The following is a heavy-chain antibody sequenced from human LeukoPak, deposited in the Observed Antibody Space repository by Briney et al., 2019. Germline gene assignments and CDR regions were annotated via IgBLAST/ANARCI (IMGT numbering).Heavy chain of an antibody. D-gene: IGHD3-22*01. V-gene: IGHV1-2*02. Sequence: ASVKVSCKASGYTFTDYYMHWVRQAPGQGLEWMGWINPNSGGTNYAQKFQGRVTMTRDTSISTAYMELSRLTFDDTAVYYCARGYYDSSDFEYFHHWGQGTLVTVSS. CDR3: ARGYYDSSDFEYFHH. J-gene: IGHJ1*01. CDR2: INPNSGGT. CDR1: GYTFTDYY.